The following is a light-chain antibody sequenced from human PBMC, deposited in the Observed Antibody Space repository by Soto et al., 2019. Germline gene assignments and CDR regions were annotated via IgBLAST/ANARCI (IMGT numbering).Light chain of an antibody. J-gene: IGKJ3*01. CDR1: LDITNY. CDR3: QQLHHLRYT. CDR2: NAS. Sequence: DIQMTQFPSSLSASSGDRVTITCEASLDITNYLNWFQQQPGKAPTLVIFNASGLAPGVPSRFSGSGTRRDFTITISSLQPEDIATYYSQQLHHLRYTFGPGTKVDIK. V-gene: IGKV1-33*01.